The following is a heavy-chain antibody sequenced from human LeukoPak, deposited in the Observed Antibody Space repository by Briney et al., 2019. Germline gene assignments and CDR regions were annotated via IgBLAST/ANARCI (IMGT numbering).Heavy chain of an antibody. J-gene: IGHJ3*02. CDR1: GGSISTYY. CDR3: GSLRSGYYGLGI. V-gene: IGHV4-4*09. Sequence: SETLSLTCTVSGGSISTYYWSWIRQPPGKGLEWIGYTQISGTTNYNPSLKSRVTISVDTSKNQFSLDLSSVTAADTAVYYCGSLRSGYYGLGIWGQGTVVTVSS. CDR2: TQISGTT. D-gene: IGHD3-22*01.